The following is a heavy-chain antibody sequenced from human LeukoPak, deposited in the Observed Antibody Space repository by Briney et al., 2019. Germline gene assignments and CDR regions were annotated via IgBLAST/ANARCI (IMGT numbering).Heavy chain of an antibody. J-gene: IGHJ4*02. CDR3: ARGLYYYDSSGYYAPIDY. D-gene: IGHD3-22*01. V-gene: IGHV4-39*07. CDR1: GGSISSSSYY. Sequence: SETLSLTCTVSGGSISSSSYYWGWIRQPPGKGLEWIGSIYYSGSAYYNPSLKSRVTISVDTSKNQFSLKLSSVTAADTAVYYCARGLYYYDSSGYYAPIDYWGQGTLVTVSS. CDR2: IYYSGSA.